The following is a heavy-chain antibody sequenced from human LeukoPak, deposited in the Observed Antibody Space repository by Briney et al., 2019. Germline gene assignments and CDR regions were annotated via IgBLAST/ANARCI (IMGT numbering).Heavy chain of an antibody. CDR1: GFTFSNYA. Sequence: GGSLRLSCAASGFTFSNYAMHWVRQAPGKGLEYVSTISNNGGSTNYADSVKGRFTISRDNSKNTLYLQMGSLRAEDMAVYYCARETFNGDIYAAYFDYWGQRTLVTVSS. CDR3: ARETFNGDIYAAYFDY. D-gene: IGHD5-24*01. CDR2: ISNNGGST. V-gene: IGHV3-64*02. J-gene: IGHJ4*02.